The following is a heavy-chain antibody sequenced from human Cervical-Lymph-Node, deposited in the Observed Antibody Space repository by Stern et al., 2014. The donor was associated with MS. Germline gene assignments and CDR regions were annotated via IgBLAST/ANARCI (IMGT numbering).Heavy chain of an antibody. V-gene: IGHV2-26*01. J-gene: IGHJ6*02. Sequence: QVTLQESGPVLAKPTETLTLTCTVSGFSLDNAKMGVSWIRQPPGKALEWLGHIFFNHQKSYSRSLKNRLTISKDTSRSHVVLTMRNMGPVDTATYYCARIERTDYDYWGGYPFGFDVWGQGTTVTVSS. CDR1: GFSLDNAKMG. CDR3: ARIERTDYDYWGGYPFGFDV. D-gene: IGHD3-3*01. CDR2: IFFNHQK.